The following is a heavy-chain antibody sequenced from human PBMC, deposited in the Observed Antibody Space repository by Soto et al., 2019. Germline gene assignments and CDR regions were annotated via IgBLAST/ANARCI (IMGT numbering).Heavy chain of an antibody. V-gene: IGHV4-4*07. CDR2: IYTSGST. Sequence: PSETLSLTCSVSGTSVSNYYWSWIRQPAGKGLEHIGRIYTSGSTRYNPSLKSRVTMSMDTSQTQIYLNLTSVTAADTAVYYCGRGGIQLSYAFDYWGQGIQVTVSS. D-gene: IGHD5-18*01. CDR1: GTSVSNYY. CDR3: GRGGIQLSYAFDY. J-gene: IGHJ4*02.